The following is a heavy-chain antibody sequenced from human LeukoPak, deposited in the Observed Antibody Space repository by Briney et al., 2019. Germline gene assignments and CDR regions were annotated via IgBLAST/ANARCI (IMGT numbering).Heavy chain of an antibody. J-gene: IGHJ4*02. CDR1: GGSISTDY. CDR3: ARDFGY. V-gene: IGHV4-4*07. D-gene: IGHD3-10*01. Sequence: PSETLSLTCTVSGGSISTDYWTWIRQPAGKGLEWIGLIYTSGTTNYNPSLKSRVTMSLDTSKNQFSLKLTSVTAADTAVYYCARDFGYWGQGTLVTVSS. CDR2: IYTSGTT.